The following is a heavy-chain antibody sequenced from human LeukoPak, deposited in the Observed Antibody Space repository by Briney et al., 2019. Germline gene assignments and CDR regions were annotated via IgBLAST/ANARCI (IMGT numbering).Heavy chain of an antibody. CDR3: ALGDYGGNDYFDY. J-gene: IGHJ4*02. Sequence: SETLSLTCTVSGGSISSYYWSWIRQPPGKGLEWSGYIYYSGGTNYNPSLKSRVTISVDTSKNQFSLKLSSVTAADTAVYYCALGDYGGNDYFDYCGQGTLVTVSS. V-gene: IGHV4-59*01. CDR1: GGSISSYY. D-gene: IGHD3-16*01. CDR2: IYYSGGT.